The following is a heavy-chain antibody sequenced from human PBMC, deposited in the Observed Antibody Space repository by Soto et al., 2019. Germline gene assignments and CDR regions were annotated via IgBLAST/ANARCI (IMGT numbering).Heavy chain of an antibody. CDR3: ARGLGEGAAAGDY. D-gene: IGHD6-13*01. V-gene: IGHV3-30*04. Sequence: GGSLRLSCAASGFTFSSYAMHWVRQAPGKGLEWVAVISYDGSNKYYADSVKGRFTISRDNSKNTLYLQMNSLRAEDTAVYYCARGLGEGAAAGDYWGQGTLVTVSS. CDR1: GFTFSSYA. J-gene: IGHJ4*02. CDR2: ISYDGSNK.